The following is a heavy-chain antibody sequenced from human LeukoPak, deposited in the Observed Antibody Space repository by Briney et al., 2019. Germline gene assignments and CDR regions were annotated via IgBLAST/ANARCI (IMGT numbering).Heavy chain of an antibody. CDR3: ARTKHDYGDPFDY. CDR1: GYTFTTYY. Sequence: ASVKVSCKASGYTFTTYYMHWVRQAPGQGLEWMGIIDPSGGGTNYAQKFQGRVTMTRDTSTSTVYMELSSLRSEDTAVYYCARTKHDYGDPFDYWGQGTLVTVSS. D-gene: IGHD4-17*01. J-gene: IGHJ4*02. CDR2: IDPSGGGT. V-gene: IGHV1-46*01.